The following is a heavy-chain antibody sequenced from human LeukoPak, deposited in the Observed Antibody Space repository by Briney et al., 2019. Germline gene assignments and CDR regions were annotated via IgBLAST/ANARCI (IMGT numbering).Heavy chain of an antibody. CDR1: GDSISSRTYY. Sequence: SETLSLTCSVSGDSISSRTYYWTWIRQHPEKGLEWIGYIWNSGSTNYNPALKSRVTISVDTSKNQFSLKLTSVTAADTAIYYCARGVSSMFPNWFDPWGQGILVIVSS. J-gene: IGHJ5*02. D-gene: IGHD6-6*01. CDR3: ARGVSSMFPNWFDP. V-gene: IGHV4-31*03. CDR2: IWNSGST.